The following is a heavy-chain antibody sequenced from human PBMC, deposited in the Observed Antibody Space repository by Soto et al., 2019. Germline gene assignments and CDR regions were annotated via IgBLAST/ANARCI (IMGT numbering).Heavy chain of an antibody. Sequence: TLSLTCSVSGDSISSADFFWTWIRPSPGKGLEWMGYIFHSGTTYYNPSLKGRLLISIENSKNQFSLRLTSVTAADSAVYFCAGEPYLPRARNDFRGPGTLVTVSS. J-gene: IGHJ4*01. CDR1: GDSISSADFF. V-gene: IGHV4-30-4*01. CDR3: AGEPYLPRARNDF. CDR2: IFHSGTT.